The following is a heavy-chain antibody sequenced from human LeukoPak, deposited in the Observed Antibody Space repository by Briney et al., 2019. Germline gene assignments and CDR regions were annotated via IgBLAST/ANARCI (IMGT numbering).Heavy chain of an antibody. CDR2: IYTSGST. J-gene: IGHJ6*02. CDR3: ARDGHNWNDDGMDV. CDR1: GGSISSGSYY. V-gene: IGHV4-61*02. D-gene: IGHD1-20*01. Sequence: SQTLSLTCTASGGSISSGSYYWSWIRQPAGKGLEWIGRIYTSGSTNYSPSLKSRVTISVDTSKNQFSLKLSSVTAADTAVYYCARDGHNWNDDGMDVWGQGTTVTVSS.